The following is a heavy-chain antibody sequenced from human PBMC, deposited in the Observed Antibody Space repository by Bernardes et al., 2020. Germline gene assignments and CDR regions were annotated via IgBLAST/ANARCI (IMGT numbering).Heavy chain of an antibody. J-gene: IGHJ4*02. V-gene: IGHV3-7*01. CDR3: ARGVAAAGY. CDR1: GFPFSSYW. CDR2: IKQDGSEK. D-gene: IGHD6-13*01. Sequence: GSLRLSCAASGFPFSSYWMSWVRQAPGKGLEWVANIKQDGSEKYYVDSVKGRFTISRDNAKNSLYLQMNSLRAEDTAVYYCARGVAAAGYWGQGTLVTVSS.